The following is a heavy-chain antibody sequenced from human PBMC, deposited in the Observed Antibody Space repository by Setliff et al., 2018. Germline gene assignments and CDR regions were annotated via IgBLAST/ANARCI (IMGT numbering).Heavy chain of an antibody. D-gene: IGHD5-12*01. CDR1: GYRLIEVS. J-gene: IGHJ4*02. CDR2: FDPEDGET. V-gene: IGHV1-24*01. Sequence: ASVKVSCKVSGYRLIEVSMHWVRQAPGKGLEWMGGFDPEDGETIYAQKFQGRVTMTEDTSTDTAYMELSSLRSEDTAVYYCATGGYSSYDYVYWGQGTLVTVSS. CDR3: ATGGYSSYDYVY.